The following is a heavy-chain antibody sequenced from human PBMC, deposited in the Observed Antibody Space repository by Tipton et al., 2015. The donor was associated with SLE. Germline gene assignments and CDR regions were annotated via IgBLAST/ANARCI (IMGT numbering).Heavy chain of an antibody. CDR2: IYYSGST. D-gene: IGHD3-10*01. CDR3: ARHVGNYYGMDV. CDR1: GGSFSGYY. J-gene: IGHJ6*02. V-gene: IGHV4-39*01. Sequence: GLVKPSETLSLTCAVYGGSFSGYYWGWIRQPPGKGLEWIGSIYYSGSTYYNPSLKSRVTISVDTSKNQFSMKLSSVTAADTAVYYCARHVGNYYGMDVWGQGTTVTVSS.